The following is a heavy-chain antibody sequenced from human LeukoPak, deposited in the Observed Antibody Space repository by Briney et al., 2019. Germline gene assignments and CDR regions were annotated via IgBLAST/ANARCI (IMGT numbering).Heavy chain of an antibody. J-gene: IGHJ4*02. CDR1: GFTFSTYG. D-gene: IGHD1-26*01. CDR3: AKWSPYSWSYSYYFDY. CDR2: IGGNGDST. Sequence: GGSLRLSCAASGFTFSTYGINRVRQAPGEGLELVPGIGGNGDSTYYADSVKGRFTISRDNSKNTLYLHMNSLRAEDTAIYYCAKWSPYSWSYSYYFDYWGQGTLVTVSS. V-gene: IGHV3-23*01.